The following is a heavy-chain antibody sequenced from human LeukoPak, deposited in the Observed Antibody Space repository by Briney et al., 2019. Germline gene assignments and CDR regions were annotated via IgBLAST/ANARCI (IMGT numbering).Heavy chain of an antibody. D-gene: IGHD3-10*01. V-gene: IGHV3-30-3*01. CDR2: ISYDGSNK. CDR1: GFTFSSYA. J-gene: IGHJ4*02. CDR3: SRYYVQYGPGNGIVDY. Sequence: GRSLRLSCAASGFTFSSYAMHWVRQAPGKGLEWVAVISYDGSNKYYADSVKGRFTISRDNSKNTLYLQMNSLRAEDTAVYYCSRYYVQYGPGNGIVDYWGQGTLVTVSS.